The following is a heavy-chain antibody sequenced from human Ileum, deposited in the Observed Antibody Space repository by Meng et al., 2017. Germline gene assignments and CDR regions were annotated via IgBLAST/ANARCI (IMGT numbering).Heavy chain of an antibody. CDR3: ARGYCRGSSCCRGAFDI. J-gene: IGHJ3*02. D-gene: IGHD2-15*01. Sequence: SETLSLTRAVSGYSISSDYYWGWIRQSPGKGLEWIGSMYHSGSTYQNPSLKSRVTISVDTSKNQFSLKLSSLTAADTAVYYCARGYCRGSSCCRGAFDIWGQGTMVTVSS. CDR1: GYSISSDYY. CDR2: MYHSGST. V-gene: IGHV4-38-2*01.